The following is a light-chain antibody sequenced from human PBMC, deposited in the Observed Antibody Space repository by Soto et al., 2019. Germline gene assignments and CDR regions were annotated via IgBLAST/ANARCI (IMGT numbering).Light chain of an antibody. CDR1: SSNIGADYD. V-gene: IGLV1-40*01. CDR2: GNI. CDR3: CSYGGFSTFVV. Sequence: QSVLTQPPSVSGAPGQRVTISCTGSSSNIGADYDVHWYQQRPGTAPKLLIFGNINRPSGVPDRFSGSKSGTSASLAITGLQAEDEGDYYCCSYGGFSTFVVFGGGTKLTVL. J-gene: IGLJ2*01.